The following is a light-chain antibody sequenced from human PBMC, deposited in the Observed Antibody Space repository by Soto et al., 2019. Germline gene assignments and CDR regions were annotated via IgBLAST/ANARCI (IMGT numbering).Light chain of an antibody. Sequence: IQLTQSPSSLSASVGDRFTITFRASQSISNWLAWYQQKPGKAPKLLIYKASSLESGVPSRFSGSGSGTEFTLTISSLQPDDFAIYYCQQYNSYPGTFGQGTKVDIK. CDR2: KAS. CDR3: QQYNSYPGT. J-gene: IGKJ1*01. CDR1: QSISNW. V-gene: IGKV1-5*03.